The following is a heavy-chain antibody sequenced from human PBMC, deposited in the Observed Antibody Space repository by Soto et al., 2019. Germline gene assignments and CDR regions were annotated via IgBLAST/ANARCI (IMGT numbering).Heavy chain of an antibody. V-gene: IGHV1-69*02. D-gene: IGHD4-17*01. CDR2: IIPILGIA. CDR1: GGTFSSYT. J-gene: IGHJ2*01. Sequence: QVQLVQSGAEVKKPGSSVKVSCKASGGTFSSYTISWVRQAPGQGLEWMGRIIPILGIANYAQKFQGRVTITADKSTSTAYMELSSLRSEDTAVYYCASQIQACTVTREDWYFDLWGRGTLVTVSS. CDR3: ASQIQACTVTREDWYFDL.